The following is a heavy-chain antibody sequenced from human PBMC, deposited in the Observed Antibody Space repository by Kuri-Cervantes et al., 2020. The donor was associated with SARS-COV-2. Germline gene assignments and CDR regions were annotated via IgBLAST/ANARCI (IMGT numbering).Heavy chain of an antibody. J-gene: IGHJ6*02. CDR2: ISGSGGST. V-gene: IGHV3-23*01. D-gene: IGHD3-3*01. CDR3: AKGPYYDFWSGYYTTGLFDYYGMDV. CDR1: GFTFSSYA. Sequence: GGSLRLSCAASGFTFSSYAMSWVRQAPGKGLEWVSAISGSGGSTYYAGSVKGRFTISRDNSKNTLYLQMNSLRAEDTAVYYCAKGPYYDFWSGYYTTGLFDYYGMDVWGQGTRSPSP.